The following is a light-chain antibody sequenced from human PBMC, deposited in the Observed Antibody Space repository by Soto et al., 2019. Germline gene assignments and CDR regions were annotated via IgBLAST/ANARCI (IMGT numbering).Light chain of an antibody. Sequence: EIVMTQSPATLSVSPGERATLSCRANQSVSGNLDWYQQKPGQAPRLLIYGASTRATGIPARFSGSGSGTEFTLTISSLQSEDFAVYYCQQYNNWPPWTFGQGTKVEIK. CDR3: QQYNNWPPWT. J-gene: IGKJ1*01. CDR1: QSVSGN. V-gene: IGKV3-15*01. CDR2: GAS.